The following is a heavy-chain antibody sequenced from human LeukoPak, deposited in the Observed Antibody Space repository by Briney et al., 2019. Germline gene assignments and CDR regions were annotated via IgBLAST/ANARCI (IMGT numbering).Heavy chain of an antibody. CDR1: GGSISSYY. J-gene: IGHJ4*02. CDR3: AREGGGIAARRFDY. V-gene: IGHV4-59*01. D-gene: IGHD6-6*01. Sequence: SETLSLTCTVSGGSISSYYWSRIRQPPGKGLEWIGYIYYSGSTNYNPSLKSRVTISVDTSKNQFSLKLSSVTAADTAVYYCAREGGGIAARRFDYWGQGTLVTVSS. CDR2: IYYSGST.